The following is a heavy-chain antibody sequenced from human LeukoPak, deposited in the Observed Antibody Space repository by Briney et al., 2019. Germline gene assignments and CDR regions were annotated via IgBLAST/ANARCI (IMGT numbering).Heavy chain of an antibody. V-gene: IGHV4-38-2*02. D-gene: IGHD4-11*01. CDR1: GYSISSGYY. J-gene: IGHJ4*02. Sequence: PSETLSLTCTVSGYSISSGYYWGWIRQPPGKGLEWIGSIYHSGSTYYNPSLKSRVTISVDTSKNQFSLKLSSVTAPDTAVYYGGRGGYSKRGLDYWGQGTLVTVSS. CDR3: GRGGYSKRGLDY. CDR2: IYHSGST.